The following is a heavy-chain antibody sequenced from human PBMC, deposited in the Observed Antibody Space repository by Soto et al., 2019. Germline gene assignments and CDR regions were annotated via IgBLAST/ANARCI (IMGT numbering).Heavy chain of an antibody. CDR1: NYSISNPHY. D-gene: IGHD2-21*02. CDR3: ARAHTMVVAGSTFDY. Sequence: PSETLSLTCTVSNYSISNPHYWGWIRQPPGKRPEWIASMYHGGNTFYNPSLKSRITMSMDTSKNQFSLKLRFMTAADTAVYYCARAHTMVVAGSTFDYRRHGTLVTVSS. V-gene: IGHV4-38-2*02. J-gene: IGHJ4*01. CDR2: MYHGGNT.